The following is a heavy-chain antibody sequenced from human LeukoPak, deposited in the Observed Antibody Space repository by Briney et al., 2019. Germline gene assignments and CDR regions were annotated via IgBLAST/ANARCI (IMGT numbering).Heavy chain of an antibody. D-gene: IGHD3-22*01. V-gene: IGHV4-34*01. Sequence: SETLSLTCAVYGGSFSGYYWSWLRQPPGKGREWIGEINHSGSTNYNPSLKSRVTISVDTSKNQFSLKLSSVTAADTAVYYCARWAYDSSGYLFQHWGQGTLVTVSS. CDR1: GGSFSGYY. CDR2: INHSGST. J-gene: IGHJ1*01. CDR3: ARWAYDSSGYLFQH.